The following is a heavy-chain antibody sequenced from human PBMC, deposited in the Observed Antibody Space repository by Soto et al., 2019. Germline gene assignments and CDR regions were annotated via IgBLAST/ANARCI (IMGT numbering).Heavy chain of an antibody. CDR1: GGSISSGVYY. V-gene: IGHV4-31*03. CDR2: IYYSGST. CDR3: ARELWATAPHSTPNWFDP. J-gene: IGHJ5*02. D-gene: IGHD5-12*01. Sequence: SETLSLTCTVSGGSISSGVYYWSWIRQHPGKGLEWIGYIYYSGSTYYNPSLKSRVTISVDTSKNQFSLKLSSVTAADTAVYYCARELWATAPHSTPNWFDPWGQGTLVTVSS.